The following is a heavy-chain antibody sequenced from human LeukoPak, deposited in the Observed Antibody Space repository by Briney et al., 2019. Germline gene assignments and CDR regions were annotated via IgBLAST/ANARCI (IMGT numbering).Heavy chain of an antibody. Sequence: GGSLRLSCAASGFTFSSYAMSWVRQAPGKGLEWVSAISGSGGSTYYADSAKGRFTISRDNSKNTLYLQMNSLRAEDTAVYYCAKGYGYSYGLDYFDYWGQGTLVTVSS. CDR2: ISGSGGST. CDR1: GFTFSSYA. CDR3: AKGYGYSYGLDYFDY. J-gene: IGHJ4*02. V-gene: IGHV3-23*01. D-gene: IGHD5-18*01.